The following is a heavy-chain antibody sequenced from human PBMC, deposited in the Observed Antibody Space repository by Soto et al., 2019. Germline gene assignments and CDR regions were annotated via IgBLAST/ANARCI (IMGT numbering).Heavy chain of an antibody. Sequence: PSETRSLTCTVSGGSIRSYYYSWIRQSPGRGLEWLGYIYYSGSTKYNPSLESRVTISIDTAKNQMSLRLTSVTPADTAVYYCARDPLRNYWFDPWGQGTLVTVSS. D-gene: IGHD4-17*01. CDR3: ARDPLRNYWFDP. CDR2: IYYSGST. V-gene: IGHV4-59*13. J-gene: IGHJ5*02. CDR1: GGSIRSYY.